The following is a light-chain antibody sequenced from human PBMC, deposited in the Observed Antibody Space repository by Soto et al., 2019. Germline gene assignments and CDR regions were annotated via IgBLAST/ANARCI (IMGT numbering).Light chain of an antibody. V-gene: IGKV1-27*01. CDR3: QKYDSAPRT. CDR1: QGINNY. J-gene: IGKJ1*01. CDR2: TAS. Sequence: DIQMTQSPSTLSASVGDTVNLTCRASQGINNYLAWYQQRPGKPPVLLIYTASTLKPGVPSRFSGSGAGTEFTLTISSLQPEDFATYYCQKYDSAPRTFGQGTKVDIK.